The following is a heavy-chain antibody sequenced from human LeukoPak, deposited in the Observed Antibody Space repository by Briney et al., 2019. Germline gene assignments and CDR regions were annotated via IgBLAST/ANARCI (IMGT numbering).Heavy chain of an antibody. J-gene: IGHJ6*02. D-gene: IGHD6-13*01. CDR3: ARRYSSSWYGMDV. CDR1: GGSISSYY. V-gene: IGHV4-59*08. CDR2: IYYSGST. Sequence: SETLPLTCTVSGGSISSYYWSWIRQPPGKGLEWIGYIYYSGSTNYNPSLKSRVTISVDTSKNQFSLKLSSVTAADTAVYYCARRYSSSWYGMDVWGQGTTVTVSS.